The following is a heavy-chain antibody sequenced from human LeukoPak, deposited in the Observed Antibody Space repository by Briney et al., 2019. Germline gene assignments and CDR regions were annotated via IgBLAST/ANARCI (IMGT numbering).Heavy chain of an antibody. D-gene: IGHD3-10*01. CDR3: ARDSLWS. CDR1: GFSFGSYG. CDR2: ISHEGSNK. Sequence: GGSLRLSCAASGFSFGSYGIHWVRQAPGKGLEWVAVISHEGSNKYHSDSVRGRFTISRDNSKNTLYLQMNSLRAEDTAVYYCARDSLWSWGQGTLVTVSS. V-gene: IGHV3-30*03. J-gene: IGHJ5*02.